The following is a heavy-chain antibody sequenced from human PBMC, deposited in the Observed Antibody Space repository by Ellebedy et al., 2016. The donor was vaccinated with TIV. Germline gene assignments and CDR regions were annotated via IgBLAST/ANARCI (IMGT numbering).Heavy chain of an antibody. Sequence: GESLKISCAASGFTFSSYGMHWVRQAPGKGLEWVAVISYDGSNKYYADSVKGRFTISRDNSKNTLYLQMNSLRAEDTAVYYCAKVPSTSSGWDAWGQGTLVTVSS. CDR1: GFTFSSYG. V-gene: IGHV3-30*18. D-gene: IGHD6-19*01. CDR3: AKVPSTSSGWDA. J-gene: IGHJ5*02. CDR2: ISYDGSNK.